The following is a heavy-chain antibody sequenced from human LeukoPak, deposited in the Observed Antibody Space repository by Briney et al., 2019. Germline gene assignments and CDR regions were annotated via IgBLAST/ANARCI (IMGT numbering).Heavy chain of an antibody. J-gene: IGHJ4*02. V-gene: IGHV3-7*01. CDR2: MKQDGSEE. CDR1: GFTFSAYW. CDR3: AKGYSGSWDY. Sequence: GGSLRLSRAASGFTFSAYWMAWVRQAPGKGLEWVANMKQDGSEEYYLDSVKGRFTISRDNAKNSLYLQMNSLRAEDTATYYCAKGYSGSWDYWGQGTLVTVSS. D-gene: IGHD6-13*01.